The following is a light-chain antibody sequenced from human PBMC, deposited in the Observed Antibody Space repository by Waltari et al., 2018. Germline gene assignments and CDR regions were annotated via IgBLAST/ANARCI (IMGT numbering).Light chain of an antibody. CDR2: DAS. J-gene: IGKJ1*01. Sequence: EIVLTQSPATLSLSPGERATLSCRASQGVSTYLAWYQQKPGQAPRLLSYDASTRATGIPARFSGSGSGTDFTLTISSLEPEDVGVYYCQQRSDWPPWTFGQGTKVEVK. CDR3: QQRSDWPPWT. CDR1: QGVSTY. V-gene: IGKV3-11*01.